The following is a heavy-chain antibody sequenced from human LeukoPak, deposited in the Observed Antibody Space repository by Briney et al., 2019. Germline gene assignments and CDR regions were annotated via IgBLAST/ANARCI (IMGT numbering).Heavy chain of an antibody. V-gene: IGHV4-31*03. Sequence: SQTLSLTCTVSADSLSSGGHYWAWIRQLPGKGLESIGFIHHSGSSRHNPSLKDRVAISLDASRKQFALRLSSVTAADTAIYYCARGGNRFGGFYFDYWGQGIQVIVSS. CDR2: IHHSGSS. D-gene: IGHD3-10*01. CDR3: ARGGNRFGGFYFDY. CDR1: ADSLSSGGHY. J-gene: IGHJ4*02.